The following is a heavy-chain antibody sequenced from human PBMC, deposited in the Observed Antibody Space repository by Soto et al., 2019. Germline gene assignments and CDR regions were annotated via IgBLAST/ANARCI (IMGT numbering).Heavy chain of an antibody. CDR1: GGSISSYY. J-gene: IGHJ5*01. V-gene: IGHV4-59*01. CDR2: IYYSGST. D-gene: IGHD3-3*01. Sequence: SETLSLTCTVSGGSISSYYWSWIRQPPGKGLEWIGYIYYSGSTNYNPSLKSRVTISVDTSKNQFSLKLSSVTAADTAVYYCAGDAYDFWSGTFNWFEYWGRGTLVTVSS. CDR3: AGDAYDFWSGTFNWFEY.